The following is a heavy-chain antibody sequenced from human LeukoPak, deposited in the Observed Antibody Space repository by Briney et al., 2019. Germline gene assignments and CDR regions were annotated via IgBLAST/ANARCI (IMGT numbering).Heavy chain of an antibody. CDR1: GGSISSGSYY. CDR2: IYTSGST. Sequence: NPSETLSLTCTVSGGSISSGSYYWSWIRQPAGKGLEWIGRIYTSGSTNYNPSLKSRISISVDTSKNQFSLKLTSVTAADTAVYYCAREHPRGEVDDFDYRGQGTLVTVSS. J-gene: IGHJ4*02. D-gene: IGHD3-16*01. CDR3: AREHPRGEVDDFDY. V-gene: IGHV4-61*02.